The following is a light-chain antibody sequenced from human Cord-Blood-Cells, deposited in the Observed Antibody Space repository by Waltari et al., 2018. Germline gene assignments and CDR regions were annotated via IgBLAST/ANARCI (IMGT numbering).Light chain of an antibody. Sequence: QSALTQPASVSGSPGQSITISCTGTSSDVGCYNYFSWYQQHPGKAPKLMIYEVSNRPSGVSNRFSGSKSGNTASLTISGLQAEDEADYYCSSYTSSYVFGTGTKVTVL. CDR2: EVS. V-gene: IGLV2-14*01. CDR1: SSDVGCYNY. J-gene: IGLJ1*01. CDR3: SSYTSSYV.